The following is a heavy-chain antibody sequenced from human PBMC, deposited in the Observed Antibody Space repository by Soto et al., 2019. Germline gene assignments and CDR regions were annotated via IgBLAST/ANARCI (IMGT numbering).Heavy chain of an antibody. V-gene: IGHV1-2*04. J-gene: IGHJ6*02. CDR3: ARDAAMGDYYHYGMDV. D-gene: IGHD5-18*01. CDR2: INPSSGGA. Sequence: GALVKVSCKASGYTFTGYYLHWVRQAPGQGLEWMGWINPSSGGANIAQKFQGWVTMTRDTSIDTAYMELTRLRSDDTAVYYCARDAAMGDYYHYGMDVWGQGTPVTVSS. CDR1: GYTFTGYY.